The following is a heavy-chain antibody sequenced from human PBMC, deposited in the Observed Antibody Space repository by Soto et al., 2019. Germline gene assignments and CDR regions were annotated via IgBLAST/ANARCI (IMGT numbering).Heavy chain of an antibody. CDR3: ASLYYYDSSGYSSDAFDI. Sequence: GESLKISCKGSGYSFTSYWIGWVRQMPWKGLEWMGIIYPGDSDTRYSPSFQGQVTISADKSISTAYLQWSSLKASDTAMYYCASLYYYDSSGYSSDAFDIWGQGTMVTVSS. CDR1: GYSFTSYW. V-gene: IGHV5-51*01. J-gene: IGHJ3*02. CDR2: IYPGDSDT. D-gene: IGHD3-22*01.